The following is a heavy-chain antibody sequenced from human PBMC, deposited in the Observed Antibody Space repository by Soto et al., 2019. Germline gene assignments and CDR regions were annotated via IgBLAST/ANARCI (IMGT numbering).Heavy chain of an antibody. CDR1: GGSFSGYY. V-gene: IGHV4-34*01. Sequence: SETLSLTCAVYGGSFSGYYWSWIRQPPGKGLEWIGEINHSGSTNYNPSLKSRVTISVDTSKNQFFLKLSSVTAADTAVYYCARGWYYDFWSGYQKRSRWFDPWGQGTLVTVSS. CDR3: ARGWYYDFWSGYQKRSRWFDP. D-gene: IGHD3-3*01. J-gene: IGHJ5*02. CDR2: INHSGST.